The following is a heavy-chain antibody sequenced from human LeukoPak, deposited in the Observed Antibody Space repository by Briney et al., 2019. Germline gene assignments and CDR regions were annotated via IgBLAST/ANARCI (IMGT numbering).Heavy chain of an antibody. CDR1: GYTFTSYG. J-gene: IGHJ6*02. D-gene: IGHD1-26*01. CDR3: ARDSGSYSYYYYGMGV. CDR2: ISAYNGNT. V-gene: IGHV1-18*01. Sequence: ASVKVSCKASGYTFTSYGISWVRQAPGQGLEWMGWISAYNGNTNYAQKLQGRVTMTTDTSTSTAYMELRSLRSDDTAVYYCARDSGSYSYYYYGMGVWGQGTTVTVSS.